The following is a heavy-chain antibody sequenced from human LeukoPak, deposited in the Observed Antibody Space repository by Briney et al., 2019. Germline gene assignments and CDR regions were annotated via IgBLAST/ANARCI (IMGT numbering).Heavy chain of an antibody. D-gene: IGHD6-25*01. CDR2: VNPNSGGT. CDR3: ARQRDNWFDP. CDR1: GYTFTGYY. V-gene: IGHV1-2*02. J-gene: IGHJ5*02. Sequence: ASVKVSCKASGYTFTGYYMHWVRQAPGQGLEWMGWVNPNSGGTNYAQKFQGRVTMTRDKSISTAYLQWSSLKASDTAMYYCARQRDNWFDPWGQGTLVTVSS.